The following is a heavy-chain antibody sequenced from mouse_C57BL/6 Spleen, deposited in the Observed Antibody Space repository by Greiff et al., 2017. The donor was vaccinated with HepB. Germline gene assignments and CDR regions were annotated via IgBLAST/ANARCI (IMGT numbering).Heavy chain of an antibody. CDR3: AKQDDGYYLDY. V-gene: IGHV2-3*01. J-gene: IGHJ2*01. D-gene: IGHD2-3*01. CDR2: IWGDGST. Sequence: QVHVKQSGPGLVAPSQSLSTTCTVPGFSLTSYGVSWVRHPPGKGLEWLGVIWGDGSTNYHSALISRLSISKDNSKSQVFLKLNSLQTDDTATYYCAKQDDGYYLDYWGQGTTLTVSS. CDR1: GFSLTSYG.